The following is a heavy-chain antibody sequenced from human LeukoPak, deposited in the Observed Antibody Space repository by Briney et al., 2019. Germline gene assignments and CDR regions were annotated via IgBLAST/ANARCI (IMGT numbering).Heavy chain of an antibody. CDR2: IYYSGST. CDR1: GGSLSDYY. V-gene: IGHV4-59*01. D-gene: IGHD6-13*01. Sequence: PSETLSLTCTVSGGSLSDYYWTWIRQPPGQGLEWIGYIYYSGSTKYSLSLKSRVTISVDTSKNQLSLKLSSVTAADTAVYYCARAVYTSSWSFFDYWGQGTLVTVSS. J-gene: IGHJ4*02. CDR3: ARAVYTSSWSFFDY.